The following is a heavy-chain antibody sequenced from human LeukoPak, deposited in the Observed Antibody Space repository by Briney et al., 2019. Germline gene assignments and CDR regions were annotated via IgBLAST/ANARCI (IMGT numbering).Heavy chain of an antibody. CDR1: GLIVSSNY. D-gene: IGHD3-22*01. CDR2: ISGSGGST. J-gene: IGHJ3*02. V-gene: IGHV3-23*01. CDR3: AKELGYYYDSKDAFDI. Sequence: GGSLRLSCAVSGLIVSSNYMSWVRQAPGKGLEWVSAISGSGGSTYYADSVKGRFTISRDNSKNTLYLQMNSLRAEDTAVYYCAKELGYYYDSKDAFDIWGQGTMVTVSS.